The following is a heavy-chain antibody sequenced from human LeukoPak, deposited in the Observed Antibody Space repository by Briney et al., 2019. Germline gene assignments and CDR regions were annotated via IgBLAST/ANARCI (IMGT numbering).Heavy chain of an antibody. Sequence: SETLSLTCTVSGASFSSSAYYWGWIRQPPGKGLEWIGSIYYSGSTYYNPSLKSRVTMSVDTSKNQFSLKLSSVTAADTAVYYCARHAGGISATGTRPFDYWGQGTLVTVSS. CDR3: ARHAGGISATGTRPFDY. D-gene: IGHD6-13*01. CDR2: IYYSGST. CDR1: GASFSSSAYY. V-gene: IGHV4-39*01. J-gene: IGHJ4*02.